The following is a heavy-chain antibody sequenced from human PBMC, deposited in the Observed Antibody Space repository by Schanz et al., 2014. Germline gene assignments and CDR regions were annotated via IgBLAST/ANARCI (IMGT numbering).Heavy chain of an antibody. Sequence: EVQLVESGGGLVQPGGSLRLSCAASGFTFRTYLMNWVRQAPGKGLEWVSVINSAGTTYYADSVKGRFTFSRDSSKNTVYLQMDSLRADDTSVYYCARGRGYRIGQWGQGILVTVSS. CDR3: ARGRGYRIGQ. V-gene: IGHV3-66*01. CDR2: INSAGTT. J-gene: IGHJ4*02. CDR1: GFTFRTYL. D-gene: IGHD5-18*01.